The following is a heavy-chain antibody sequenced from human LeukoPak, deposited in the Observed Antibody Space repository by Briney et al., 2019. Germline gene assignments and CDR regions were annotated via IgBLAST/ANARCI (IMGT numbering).Heavy chain of an antibody. D-gene: IGHD5-12*01. CDR3: AKAVAPDVDIAAMDY. V-gene: IGHV3-23*01. Sequence: PGGSLRLSCAASGFTFSSYAMSWVRQAPGKGLEWVSAISGSGGSTYYADSVKGRFTISRDNSKNTLYLQMNSLRAEDTAVYYCAKAVAPDVDIAAMDYWGQGTLVTVSS. CDR1: GFTFSSYA. CDR2: ISGSGGST. J-gene: IGHJ4*02.